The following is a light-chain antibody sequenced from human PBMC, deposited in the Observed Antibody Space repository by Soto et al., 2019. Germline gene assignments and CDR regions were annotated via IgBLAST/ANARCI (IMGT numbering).Light chain of an antibody. CDR2: AAF. J-gene: IGKJ5*01. V-gene: IGKV1-12*01. CDR1: QCISSW. CDR3: QQANSFPIS. Sequence: ESQMTQCPAPGRAAVGGRFTITWRPRQCISSWLAWYQQKPGKAPKLLIYAAFSLQSGVPSRFSGSGSGTHFTLTISSLQPEAFPPYHCQQANSFPISFAQGTRREIK.